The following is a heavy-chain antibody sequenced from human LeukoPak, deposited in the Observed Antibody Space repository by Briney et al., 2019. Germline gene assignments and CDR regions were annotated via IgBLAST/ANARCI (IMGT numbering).Heavy chain of an antibody. CDR1: GFTFSSYA. CDR2: ISYDGSNK. CDR3: AKDSKNDFWSGYLTRYNWFDP. V-gene: IGHV3-30*04. Sequence: GGSLRLSCAASGFTFSSYAMHWVRQAPGKGLEWVAVISYDGSNKYYADSVKGRFTISGDNSKNTLYLQMNSLRAEDTAVYYCAKDSKNDFWSGYLTRYNWFDPWGQGTLVTVSS. J-gene: IGHJ5*02. D-gene: IGHD3-3*01.